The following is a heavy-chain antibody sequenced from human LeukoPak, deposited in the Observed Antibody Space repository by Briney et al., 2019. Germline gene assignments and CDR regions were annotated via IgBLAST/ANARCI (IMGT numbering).Heavy chain of an antibody. D-gene: IGHD2-15*01. CDR1: GYTFTSYG. V-gene: IGHV1-69*04. CDR3: ASEPPLLPFDY. J-gene: IGHJ4*02. Sequence: SVKVSCKASGYTFTSYGISWVRQAPGQGLEWMGRIIPILGIANYAQKFQGRATITADKSTSTAYMELSSLRSEDTAVYYCASEPPLLPFDYWGQGTLVTVSS. CDR2: IIPILGIA.